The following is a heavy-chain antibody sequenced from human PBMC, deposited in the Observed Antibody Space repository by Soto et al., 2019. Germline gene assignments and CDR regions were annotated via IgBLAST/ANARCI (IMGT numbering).Heavy chain of an antibody. J-gene: IGHJ6*02. CDR1: GFTFSNAW. CDR2: IKSKTDGGTS. Sequence: PGGSLRRSCAASGFTFSNAWMSWVRQGPGKGLEWIGRIKSKTDGGTSDYAAPVKGRFTMSRDDSKNTLYLQMKSLRIEDTAVYYCTTESGYDSGTYRGFDIWGQGTTVTVSS. V-gene: IGHV3-15*01. CDR3: TTESGYDSGTYRGFDI. D-gene: IGHD5-12*01.